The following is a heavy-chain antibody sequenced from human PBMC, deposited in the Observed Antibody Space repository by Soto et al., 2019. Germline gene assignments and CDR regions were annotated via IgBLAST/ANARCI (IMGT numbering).Heavy chain of an antibody. CDR2: ISAYNGNT. CDR1: GYTFTSYG. D-gene: IGHD6-6*01. CDR3: ARDRREGGSSSSGHDAFDI. Sequence: ASVKVSCKASGYTFTSYGISWVRQAPGQGLEWMGWISAYNGNTNYAQKLQGRVTMTTDTSTSTVYMELRSLRSDDTAVYYCARDRREGGSSSSGHDAFDIWGQGTMVTVSS. J-gene: IGHJ3*02. V-gene: IGHV1-18*04.